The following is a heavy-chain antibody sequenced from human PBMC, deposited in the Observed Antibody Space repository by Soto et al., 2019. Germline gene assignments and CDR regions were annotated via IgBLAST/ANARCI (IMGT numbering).Heavy chain of an antibody. CDR2: ISSSSSTI. CDR3: XXXXXXXILTGIPFYYYYRMDV. V-gene: IGHV3-48*01. Sequence: GGSLRLSCAASGFTFSSYSMNWVRQAPGKGLEWVSYISSSSSTIYYADSVKGRFTISRDNAKNSLYLQMNSLRAEDTAVYYXXXXXXXXILTGIPFYYYYRMDVWGKGTTVTVSS. D-gene: IGHD3-9*01. CDR1: GFTFSSYS. J-gene: IGHJ6*04.